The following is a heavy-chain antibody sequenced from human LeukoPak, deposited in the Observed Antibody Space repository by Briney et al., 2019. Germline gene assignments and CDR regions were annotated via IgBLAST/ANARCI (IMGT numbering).Heavy chain of an antibody. CDR3: ARGTMFPYYFDY. CDR1: GFTVSSNY. CDR2: ISSSSSYI. Sequence: GGSLRLSCAASGFTVSSNYMSWVRQAPGKGLEWVSFISSSSSYIYYADSLKGRFTISRDNAKNSLYLQMNSLRAEDTAVYYCARGTMFPYYFDYWGQGTLVTVSS. V-gene: IGHV3-21*01. D-gene: IGHD3-10*02. J-gene: IGHJ4*02.